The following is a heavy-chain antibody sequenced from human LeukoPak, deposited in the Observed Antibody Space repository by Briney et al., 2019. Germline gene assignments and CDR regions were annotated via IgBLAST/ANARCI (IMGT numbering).Heavy chain of an antibody. D-gene: IGHD3-16*01. V-gene: IGHV4-34*01. CDR3: ARLNSLNYVGSY. J-gene: IGHJ4*02. CDR1: GGSFSGYY. Sequence: SETLSLTCAVYGGSFSGYYWSWIRQPPGKGLEWIGEINHSGSTNYNPSLKSRVTISVDTSKNQFSLKLSSVTAADTAVYYCARLNSLNYVGSYWGQGTLVTVSS. CDR2: INHSGST.